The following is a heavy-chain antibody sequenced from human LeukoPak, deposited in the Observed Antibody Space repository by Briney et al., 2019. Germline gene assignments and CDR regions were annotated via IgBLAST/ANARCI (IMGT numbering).Heavy chain of an antibody. V-gene: IGHV3-33*01. CDR1: GFTFSNYG. Sequence: PGGSLRLSCAASGFTFSNYGMHWVRQAPGKGLEWVAAIWYDGSNKYYGDSVKGRFTISRDNSKSTLYLQMNSLRAEDTAVYYCARARNNYDSSGYSALDYWGQGTLVTVSS. J-gene: IGHJ4*02. CDR3: ARARNNYDSSGYSALDY. D-gene: IGHD3-22*01. CDR2: IWYDGSNK.